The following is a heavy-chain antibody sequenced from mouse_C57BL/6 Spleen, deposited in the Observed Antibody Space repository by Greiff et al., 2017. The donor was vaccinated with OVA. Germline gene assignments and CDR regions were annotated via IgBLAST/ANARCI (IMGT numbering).Heavy chain of an antibody. CDR1: GYTFTSYT. V-gene: IGHV1-4*01. CDR2: INPSSGYT. D-gene: IGHD1-1*01. CDR3: ARSLNYYGSSYDYAMDY. Sequence: QVQLQQSGAELARPGASVKMSCKASGYTFTSYTMHWVKQRPGQGLEWIGYINPSSGYTKYNQKFKDKATLTADKSSSTAYMQLSSLTSEDSAVYYCARSLNYYGSSYDYAMDYWGQGTSVTVSS. J-gene: IGHJ4*01.